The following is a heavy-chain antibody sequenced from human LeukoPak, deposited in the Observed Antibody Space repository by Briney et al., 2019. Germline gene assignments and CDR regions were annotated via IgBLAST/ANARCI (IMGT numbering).Heavy chain of an antibody. D-gene: IGHD1-26*01. Sequence: ASVKVSCKASGYTFTDYDINWVRQATEQGLEWMGWTNPNSGVTGYAQKFQGRVSMTRDTSVSTAYMELSSLRSEDTAVYFCARGPIYPKSGDYPNYYLDYWGQGTLVTVSS. CDR2: TNPNSGVT. CDR3: ARGPIYPKSGDYPNYYLDY. V-gene: IGHV1-8*01. CDR1: GYTFTDYD. J-gene: IGHJ4*02.